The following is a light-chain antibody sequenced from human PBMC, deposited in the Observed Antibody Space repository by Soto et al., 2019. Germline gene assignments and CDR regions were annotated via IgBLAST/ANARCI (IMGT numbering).Light chain of an antibody. CDR2: DAS. J-gene: IGKJ5*01. CDR3: QQYNSGNTLT. V-gene: IGKV3-15*01. Sequence: TPFVSPGGRATLSCRDSESVSRNLAWYQQKPGQAPRLLIYDASTRATGIPDRFSGGGSGTEFTLTISSLQSEDFVVYYFQQYNSGNTLTFGQGTRLDIK. CDR1: ESVSRN.